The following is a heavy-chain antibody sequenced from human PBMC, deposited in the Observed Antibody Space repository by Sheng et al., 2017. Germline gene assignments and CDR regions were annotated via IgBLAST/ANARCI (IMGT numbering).Heavy chain of an antibody. J-gene: IGHJ3*02. CDR2: ISSSGSTI. CDR3: ARLYGDYGTAFDI. V-gene: IGHV3-48*03. Sequence: EVQLVESGGGLVQPGGSLRLSCAASGFTFSSYEMNWVRQAPGKGLEWVSYISSSGSTIYYADSVKGRFTISRDNAKNSLYLQMNSLRAEDTAVYYCARLYGDYGTAFDIWGQGTMVTVSS. D-gene: IGHD4-17*01. CDR1: GFTFSSYE.